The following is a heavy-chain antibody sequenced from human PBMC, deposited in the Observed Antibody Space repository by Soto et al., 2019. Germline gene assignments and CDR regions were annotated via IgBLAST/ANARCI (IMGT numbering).Heavy chain of an antibody. CDR3: VSDRGYGHASVPYS. CDR1: GFAFSSYG. Sequence: QAQLVESGGGVVQPGRSLRLSCAASGFAFSSYGMHWVRQAPGTGLEWVAVISYDGSLQHYADSVKGRFTISRDNSKNMVRLLMSSLRSEDTAVYYCVSDRGYGHASVPYSWGQGTLVSVSS. D-gene: IGHD5-18*01. J-gene: IGHJ4*02. V-gene: IGHV3-30*03. CDR2: ISYDGSLQ.